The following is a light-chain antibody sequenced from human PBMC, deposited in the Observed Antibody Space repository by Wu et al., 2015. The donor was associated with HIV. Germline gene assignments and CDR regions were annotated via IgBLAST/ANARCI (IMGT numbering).Light chain of an antibody. CDR1: QSISSY. CDR3: QHYNGYPIT. CDR2: KAS. J-gene: IGKJ4*01. V-gene: IGKV1-5*03. Sequence: DIQMTQSPSSLSASVGDRVTITCRASQSISSYLNWYQQKPGKAPKLLIYKASSLESGVPSRFSGGGSGTEFTLTISSLQPEDSATYHCQHYNGYPITFGGGTKVEIK.